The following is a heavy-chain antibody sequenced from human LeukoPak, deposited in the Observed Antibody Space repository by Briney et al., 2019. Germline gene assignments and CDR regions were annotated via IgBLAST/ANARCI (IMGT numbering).Heavy chain of an antibody. CDR1: GYTFTSYY. D-gene: IGHD3-22*01. J-gene: IGHJ6*02. Sequence: GASVKVSCKASGYTFTSYYMHWVRQAPGQGLEWMGMINPSGGSTSYAQKFQGRVTMTRDTSTSTVYMELSSLRSEDTAVCYCARERIITMIVVVMSGMDVWGQGTTVTVSS. V-gene: IGHV1-46*01. CDR2: INPSGGST. CDR3: ARERIITMIVVVMSGMDV.